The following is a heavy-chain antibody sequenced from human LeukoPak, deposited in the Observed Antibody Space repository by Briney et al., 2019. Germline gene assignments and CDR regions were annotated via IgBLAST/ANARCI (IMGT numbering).Heavy chain of an antibody. D-gene: IGHD6-19*01. CDR3: AFPWGSSGYVDY. CDR1: GYSISSGYY. V-gene: IGHV4-38-2*02. CDR2: IYHSGST. J-gene: IGHJ4*02. Sequence: PSETLFLTCTVSGYSISSGYYWGWIRQPPGKGLEWIGSIYHSGSTYYNPSLKSRVTISVDTSKNQFSLKLSSVTAADTAVYYCAFPWGSSGYVDYWGQGTLVTVSS.